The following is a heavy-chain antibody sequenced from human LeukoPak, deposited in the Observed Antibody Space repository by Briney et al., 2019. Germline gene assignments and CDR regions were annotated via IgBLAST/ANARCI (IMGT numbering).Heavy chain of an antibody. V-gene: IGHV4-61*02. J-gene: IGHJ4*02. CDR2: IYTSGST. Sequence: PSETLSLTCTVSGGSISSGSYYWSWIRQPAGKGLEWIGRIYTSGSTNYNPSLKSRVTISFDTSENQFSLKLSSVTAADTAVYYCARSPLVRFDYWGQGALVTVSS. CDR3: ARSPLVRFDY. CDR1: GGSISSGSYY.